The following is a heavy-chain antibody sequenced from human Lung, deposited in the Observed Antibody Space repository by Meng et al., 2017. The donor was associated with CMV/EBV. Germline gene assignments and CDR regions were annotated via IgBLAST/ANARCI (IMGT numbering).Heavy chain of an antibody. CDR1: GGSINSGGYY. J-gene: IGHJ4*02. CDR2: IYHSGTT. V-gene: IGHV4-31*03. Sequence: SXTLSPXCTVSGGSINSGGYYWSWIRQHPGKGLEWIGHIYHSGTTSYNPSLKSRVSISVDTSKKQFSLKLSSTTAADTAVYYCARAQYYYDSSAFFEYWGQGALVTVSS. CDR3: ARAQYYYDSSAFFEY. D-gene: IGHD3-22*01.